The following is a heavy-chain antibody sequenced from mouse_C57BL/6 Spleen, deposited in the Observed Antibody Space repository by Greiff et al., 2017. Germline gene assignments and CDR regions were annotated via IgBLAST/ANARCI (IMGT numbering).Heavy chain of an antibody. CDR2: INPGSGGT. J-gene: IGHJ4*01. V-gene: IGHV1-54*01. CDR1: GYAFTNYL. CDR3: ARERSPYAMDY. Sequence: VQLQQSGAELVRPGPSVKVSCKASGYAFTNYLIEWVQQRPGQGLEWIGVINPGSGGTNYNEKFKGKATLTAAKSSSTADMQRSSLTSEDSAVYFCARERSPYAMDYWGQGTSVTVSS.